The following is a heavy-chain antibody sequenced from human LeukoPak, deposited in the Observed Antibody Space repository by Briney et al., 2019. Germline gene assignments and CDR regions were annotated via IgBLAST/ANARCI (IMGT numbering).Heavy chain of an antibody. J-gene: IGHJ6*03. Sequence: PSETLSLTCTVSGDSITGYYWGWIRQPPGKGLEWIGNIYYTGNTYYNPSLKSRVTISVDTSKNQFSLKLSSVTAADTAVYYCARTVYDYVWGSYRLGNYYYMDVWGKGTTVTISS. CDR3: ARTVYDYVWGSYRLGNYYYMDV. D-gene: IGHD3-16*02. CDR1: GDSITGYY. CDR2: IYYTGNT. V-gene: IGHV4-39*01.